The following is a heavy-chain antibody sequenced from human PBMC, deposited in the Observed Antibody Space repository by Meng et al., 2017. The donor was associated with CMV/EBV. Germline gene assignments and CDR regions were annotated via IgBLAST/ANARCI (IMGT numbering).Heavy chain of an antibody. J-gene: IGHJ4*02. V-gene: IGHV3-30*04. CDR1: GFTFSSYA. Sequence: GGSLRLSCAASGFTFSSYAMHWVRQAPGKGLEWVAVISYDGSNKYYPDSVKGRFTISRDNSKNTLYLQMNSLRAEDTDVYYCARVGWTGTTGGYWGQGTLVTVSS. CDR3: ARVGWTGTTGGY. CDR2: ISYDGSNK. D-gene: IGHD1-7*01.